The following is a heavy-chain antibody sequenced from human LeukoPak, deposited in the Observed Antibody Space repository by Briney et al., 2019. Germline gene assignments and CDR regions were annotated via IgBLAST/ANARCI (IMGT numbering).Heavy chain of an antibody. D-gene: IGHD3-16*02. CDR3: ARADYDYVWGFYRYYFDY. Sequence: SQTLSLTCTVSGGSISSGGYYWSWIRQHPGKGLEWIGLVSYSGTTYYNPSLKSRLTISVDTSKNQFSLKLSSVTAADTAVYFCARADYDYVWGFYRYYFDYWGQGTLVTVSS. CDR1: GGSISSGGYY. CDR2: VSYSGTT. V-gene: IGHV4-31*03. J-gene: IGHJ4*02.